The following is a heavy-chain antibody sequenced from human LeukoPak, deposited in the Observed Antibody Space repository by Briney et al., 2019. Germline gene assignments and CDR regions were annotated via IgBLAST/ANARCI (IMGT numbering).Heavy chain of an antibody. D-gene: IGHD3-10*01. V-gene: IGHV1-8*01. CDR1: GYTFTNYD. CDR3: ARMHYYDSGGSNWFDP. J-gene: IGHJ5*02. Sequence: ASVTVSCKTSGYTFTNYDINWVRQATGQGLEWMGWMNPNSGDTGYAHKFQGRVTMTANTSITTAYMELSSLRSEDTAVYYCARMHYYDSGGSNWFDPWGQGTLVTVSS. CDR2: MNPNSGDT.